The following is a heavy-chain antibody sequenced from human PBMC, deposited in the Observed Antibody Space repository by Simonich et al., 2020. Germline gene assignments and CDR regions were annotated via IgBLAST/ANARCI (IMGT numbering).Heavy chain of an antibody. V-gene: IGHV1-2*02. J-gene: IGHJ6*03. CDR3: ARDRAARYYYYYYMDV. D-gene: IGHD6-6*01. Sequence: QVQLVQSGAEVKKPGASVQVSCKASGYTFPGYYMHWVRQAPVQGLGWMGWNNPNSGGTNYAQKFQGRVTKTRETSISTAYMELSRLRSDDTAVYYCARDRAARYYYYYYMDVWGKGTTVTVSS. CDR2: NNPNSGGT. CDR1: GYTFPGYY.